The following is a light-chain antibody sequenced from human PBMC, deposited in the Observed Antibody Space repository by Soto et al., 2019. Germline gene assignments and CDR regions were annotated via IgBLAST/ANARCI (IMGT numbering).Light chain of an antibody. Sequence: QSVRTQPASVSGSPGQSITISCTGTSSDVGGYNYVSWYQHHPGRAPKLMIYEASTRPSGVSNRFSGSKSGNTASLTISGLQAEDEADYYCSSYTSSTLFVFGTGTKVTVL. J-gene: IGLJ1*01. V-gene: IGLV2-14*01. CDR3: SSYTSSTLFV. CDR2: EAS. CDR1: SSDVGGYNY.